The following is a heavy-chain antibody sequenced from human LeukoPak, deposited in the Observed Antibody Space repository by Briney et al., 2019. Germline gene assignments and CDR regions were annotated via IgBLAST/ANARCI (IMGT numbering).Heavy chain of an antibody. CDR1: GYIFTGYY. V-gene: IGHV1-69*04. Sequence: SVKVSCKASGYIFTGYYMHWVRQAPGQGLEWMGRIIPILGIANYAQKFQGRVTITADKSTTTAYMELSSLRSEDTAVYYCARDARAVAGDFDYWGQGTLVTVSS. CDR2: IIPILGIA. D-gene: IGHD6-19*01. CDR3: ARDARAVAGDFDY. J-gene: IGHJ4*02.